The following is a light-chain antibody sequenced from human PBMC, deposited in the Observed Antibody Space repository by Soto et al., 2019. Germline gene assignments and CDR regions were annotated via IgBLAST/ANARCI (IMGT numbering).Light chain of an antibody. J-gene: IGKJ2*01. V-gene: IGKV1-5*03. CDR1: QTISSW. CDR2: KAS. CDR3: QQANSFLYT. Sequence: DIQMTQSPSTLSGSVGDRVTITCRASQTISSWLAWYQQKPGKAPKLLIYKASTLKSGVPSRFSGSGSGTEFTLTISSLQPDDFATYYCQQANSFLYTFGQGTKLEIK.